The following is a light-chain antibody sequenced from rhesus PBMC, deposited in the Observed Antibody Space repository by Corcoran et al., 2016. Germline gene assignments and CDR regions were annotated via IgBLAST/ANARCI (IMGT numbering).Light chain of an antibody. CDR1: QSLLHSNGNTY. CDR3: GQGTNVPGT. CDR2: HVS. Sequence: DVVMTQSPLSLPITPGQPASISCRSSQSLLHSNGNTYLSWDQQKPGQPPRRLIYHVSHRNSGVTDRFSGSGAGTDCKLKSSRVEAENVGVYYCGQGTNVPGTFGQGTKVEIK. J-gene: IGKJ1*01. V-gene: IGKV2-65*01.